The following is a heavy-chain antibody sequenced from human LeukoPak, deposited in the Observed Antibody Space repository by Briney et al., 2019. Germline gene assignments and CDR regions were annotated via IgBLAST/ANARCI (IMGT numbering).Heavy chain of an antibody. J-gene: IGHJ4*02. V-gene: IGHV4-59*01. CDR2: IHFSGST. Sequence: SETLSLTCTVSDASISGYYCSCIRQPPGKGLEWIGSIHFSGSTNYNPSLRSRVTISVDTSKNQLSLKLSSVTAADTAVYYCARDLGGIYFDYWGQGTLVTVSS. CDR1: DASISGYY. CDR3: ARDLGGIYFDY. D-gene: IGHD1-26*01.